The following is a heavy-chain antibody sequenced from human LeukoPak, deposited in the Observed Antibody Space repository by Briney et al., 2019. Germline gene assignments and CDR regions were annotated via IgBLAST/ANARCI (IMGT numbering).Heavy chain of an antibody. CDR3: ARDFSPLSGSLYYGMDV. J-gene: IGHJ6*02. D-gene: IGHD1-26*01. Sequence: ASVKVSCKASGYTFTGYYMHWVRQAPGQGLEWMGWINPNSGGTNYAQKFQGRVTMTRDTSISTAYMELSRLRSDDTAVYYCARDFSPLSGSLYYGMDVWGQGTTVTVSS. V-gene: IGHV1-2*02. CDR1: GYTFTGYY. CDR2: INPNSGGT.